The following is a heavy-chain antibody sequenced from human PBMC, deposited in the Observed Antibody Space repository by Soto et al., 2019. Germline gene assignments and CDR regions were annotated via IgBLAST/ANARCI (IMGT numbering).Heavy chain of an antibody. V-gene: IGHV4-39*01. CDR2: IYYSGST. CDR3: ARRERIVVVVADYGMDV. CDR1: GSSISSSSYY. Sequence: SETLSLTCTVSGSSISSSSYYWGRIRQQPGKGLEWIGSIYYSGSTYYNPSLKSRVTISVDTSKNQFSLKLSSVTAADTAVYYCARRERIVVVVADYGMDVWGQGTTVTVSS. J-gene: IGHJ6*02. D-gene: IGHD2-15*01.